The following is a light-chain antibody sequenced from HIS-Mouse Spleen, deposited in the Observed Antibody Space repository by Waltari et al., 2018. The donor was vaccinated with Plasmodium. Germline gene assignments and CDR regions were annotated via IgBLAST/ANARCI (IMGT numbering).Light chain of an antibody. V-gene: IGKV3-11*01. Sequence: VLTQSPATLSLSPGERATFSCRASQSVSSYLAWYQQKPGQAPRLLIYDASNRATGIPARFSGSGSGTDFTLTISSLEPEDFAVYYCQQRSNWMYTFGQGTKLEIK. CDR2: DAS. J-gene: IGKJ2*01. CDR3: QQRSNWMYT. CDR1: QSVSSY.